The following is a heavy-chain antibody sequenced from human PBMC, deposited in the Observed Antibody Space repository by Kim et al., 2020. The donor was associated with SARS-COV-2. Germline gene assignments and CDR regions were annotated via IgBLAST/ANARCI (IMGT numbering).Heavy chain of an antibody. J-gene: IGHJ5*02. Sequence: SETLSLTCTVSGGSISSSSYYWGWIRQPPGKGLEWIGSIYYSGSTYYNPSLKSRVTISVDTSKNQFSLKLSSVTAADTAVYYCARPPRWGWFDPWGQGTLVTVSS. CDR2: IYYSGST. CDR3: ARPPRWGWFDP. D-gene: IGHD3-16*01. CDR1: GGSISSSSYY. V-gene: IGHV4-39*01.